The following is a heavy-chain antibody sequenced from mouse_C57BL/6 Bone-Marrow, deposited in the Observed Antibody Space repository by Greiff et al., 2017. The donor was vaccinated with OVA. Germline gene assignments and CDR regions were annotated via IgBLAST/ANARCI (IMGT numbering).Heavy chain of an antibody. CDR1: GYTFTSYW. V-gene: IGHV1-55*01. CDR3: ARRGETMGFYYALGY. D-gene: IGHD2-3*01. J-gene: IGHJ4*01. Sequence: QVQLQQPGAELVKPGASVKMSCKASGYTFTSYWITWVKQRPGQGLEWIGAIYPGSGSTNYNEKFKSKGTLTVDKSSSTAYMQLSSLTSEDSAVYYCARRGETMGFYYALGYWGQGTTVTVSS. CDR2: IYPGSGST.